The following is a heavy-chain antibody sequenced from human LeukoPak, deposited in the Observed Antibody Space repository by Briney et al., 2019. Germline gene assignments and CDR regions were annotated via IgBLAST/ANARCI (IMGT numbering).Heavy chain of an antibody. V-gene: IGHV3-30-3*01. D-gene: IGHD3-10*01. CDR2: ISYDGSNK. J-gene: IGHJ3*02. CDR1: GFTFNNYA. CDR3: ARGTVWFGESRDAFDI. Sequence: PGGSLRLSCAASGFTFNNYAMHWVRQAPGKGLEWVAVISYDGSNKYYADSVKGRFTISRDNSKNTLYLQMNSLRAEDTAVYYCARGTVWFGESRDAFDIWGQGTMVTVSS.